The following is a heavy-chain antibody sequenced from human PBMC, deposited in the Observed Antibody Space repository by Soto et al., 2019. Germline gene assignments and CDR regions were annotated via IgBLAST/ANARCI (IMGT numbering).Heavy chain of an antibody. CDR2: ISGSGGST. D-gene: IGHD3-9*01. V-gene: IGHV3-23*01. J-gene: IGHJ4*02. CDR3: AKGMFDWPQTTIWFDY. CDR1: GFTFSSYA. Sequence: PGGSLRLSCAASGFTFSSYAMSWVRQAPGKGLEWVSAISGSGGSTYYADAVKGRFTISRDNSKNTLYLQMNSLRAEDTAVYYCAKGMFDWPQTTIWFDYWGQGTLVTVSS.